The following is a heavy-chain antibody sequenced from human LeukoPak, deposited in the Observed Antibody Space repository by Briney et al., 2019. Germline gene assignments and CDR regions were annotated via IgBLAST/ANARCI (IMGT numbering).Heavy chain of an antibody. Sequence: SETLSLTCTVSGGSIGSSSYYWSWLRQPPGKGLEWIGYIYYSGSTNYHPSLKSRVATSVDTSKNQFSLKLSSVTAADTAVYYCARKGGGYYGEDFNFDYWGQGTLVTVSS. CDR1: GGSIGSSSYY. D-gene: IGHD3-22*01. V-gene: IGHV4-61*01. CDR2: IYYSGST. CDR3: ARKGGGYYGEDFNFDY. J-gene: IGHJ4*02.